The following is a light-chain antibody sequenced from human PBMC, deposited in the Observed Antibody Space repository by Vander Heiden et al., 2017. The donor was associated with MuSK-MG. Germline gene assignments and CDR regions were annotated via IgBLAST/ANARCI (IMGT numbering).Light chain of an antibody. Sequence: DIQMTQSPSSLSASVGDRVTITCRASQSISSYLNWYQQKPGKAPKLLIYAASSLQSGVPSRFSGSGSGTDFTLTISRLQPEDFATYYCQRSDSTPFTFGPGTKVDIK. CDR2: AAS. CDR3: QRSDSTPFT. V-gene: IGKV1-39*01. J-gene: IGKJ3*01. CDR1: QSISSY.